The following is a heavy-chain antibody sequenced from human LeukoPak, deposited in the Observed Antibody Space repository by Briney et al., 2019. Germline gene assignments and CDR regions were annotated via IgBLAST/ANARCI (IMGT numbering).Heavy chain of an antibody. CDR2: INTNTGNP. V-gene: IGHV7-4-1*02. D-gene: IGHD1-26*01. Sequence: ASVKVSCKASGYTFTSYGISWVRQAPGQGLEWMGWINTNTGNPTYAQGFTGRFVFSLDTSVSTAYLQINSLEAEDTAVYYCARDSISGSYVHYDNWGQGTLVTVSS. J-gene: IGHJ4*02. CDR1: GYTFTSYG. CDR3: ARDSISGSYVHYDN.